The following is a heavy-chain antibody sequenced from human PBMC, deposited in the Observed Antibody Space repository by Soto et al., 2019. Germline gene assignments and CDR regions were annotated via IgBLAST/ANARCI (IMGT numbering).Heavy chain of an antibody. CDR3: ARGYCTNGVCYGDYYYYKDV. Sequence: ASVKVSCKASGYTFTSYDINWVRQATGQGLEWMGWMNPNSGNTGYAQKFQGRVTMTRNTSISTAYMELSSLRSEDTAVYYCARGYCTNGVCYGDYYYYKDVWGKGTTVTVSS. J-gene: IGHJ6*03. CDR2: MNPNSGNT. CDR1: GYTFTSYD. V-gene: IGHV1-8*01. D-gene: IGHD2-8*01.